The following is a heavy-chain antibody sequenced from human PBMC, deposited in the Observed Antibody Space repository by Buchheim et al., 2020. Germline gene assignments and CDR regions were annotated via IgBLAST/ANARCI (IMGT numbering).Heavy chain of an antibody. V-gene: IGHV4-31*03. CDR2: IYYSGST. CDR1: GGSISTSSFY. Sequence: QLQLEESGPGLAKPSETLSLTCTVSGGSISTSSFYWGWIRQSPGTGLEWIGYIYYSGSTYYNPSLKSRVTISVDTSKNQFSLKLSSVTAADTAVYYCARGPPGPFDYWGQGTL. CDR3: ARGPPGPFDY. J-gene: IGHJ4*02.